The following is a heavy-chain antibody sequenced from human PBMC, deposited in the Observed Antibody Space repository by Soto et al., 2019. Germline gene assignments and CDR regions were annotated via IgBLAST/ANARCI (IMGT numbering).Heavy chain of an antibody. Sequence: QVQLVESGGGVVQPGRSLRLSCAASGFTLSSYGIHWVRQAPGKGLEWVAVISYDGSNKYYADSVKGLFTISRDNSKNTLYVQMNSLRAEDTAVYYCDNTVGAYITGPLDIWIQGTMVTVSS. CDR3: DNTVGAYITGPLDI. J-gene: IGHJ3*02. D-gene: IGHD1-26*01. V-gene: IGHV3-30*03. CDR1: GFTLSSYG. CDR2: ISYDGSNK.